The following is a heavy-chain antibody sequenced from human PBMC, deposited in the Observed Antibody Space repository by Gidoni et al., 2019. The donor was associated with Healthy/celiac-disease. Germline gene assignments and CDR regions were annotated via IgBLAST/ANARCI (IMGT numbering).Heavy chain of an antibody. J-gene: IGHJ6*02. Sequence: QVQLQQWGAGLLKPSETLSLTCAVYGGSFRGYSWSWIRQPPGKGQEWIGEINHSGSTNYNPSLKSRVTISVETSKNQFSLKLSSVTAADTAVYYCARGKLRFLEWLLYYYGMDVWGQGTTVTVSS. CDR3: ARGKLRFLEWLLYYYGMDV. V-gene: IGHV4-34*01. CDR2: INHSGST. D-gene: IGHD3-3*01. CDR1: GGSFRGYS.